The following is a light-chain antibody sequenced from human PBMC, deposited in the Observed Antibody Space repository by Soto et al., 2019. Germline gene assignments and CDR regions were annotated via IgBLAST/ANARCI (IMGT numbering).Light chain of an antibody. CDR2: GVS. CDR1: QSVSSTL. V-gene: IGKV3-20*01. J-gene: IGKJ1*01. CDR3: QHYGDSSWT. Sequence: EIVLTQSQVALSLSPGERATLSCRASQSVSSTLLTWYQQKPGQAPRLLIYGVSSRATGIPDRFSGSWSGTDFTLTISRLEPEDFAVYFCQHYGDSSWTFGQGTRVEIK.